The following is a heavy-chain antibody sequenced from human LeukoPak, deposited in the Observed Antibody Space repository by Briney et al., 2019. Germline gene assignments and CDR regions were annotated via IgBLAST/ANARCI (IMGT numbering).Heavy chain of an antibody. CDR2: IDYDGGSG. D-gene: IGHD6-19*01. V-gene: IGHV3-23*01. CDR3: TRNSGWYGLS. Sequence: PGGSLRLSCAASGFTFSTHSMNWVRQAPGKGLEWVSSIDYDGGSGHYADSVKGRFTISRDNSNNTLFLHLNSLRGEDTAVYYCTRNSGWYGLSWGQGTLVTVSS. J-gene: IGHJ1*01. CDR1: GFTFSTHS.